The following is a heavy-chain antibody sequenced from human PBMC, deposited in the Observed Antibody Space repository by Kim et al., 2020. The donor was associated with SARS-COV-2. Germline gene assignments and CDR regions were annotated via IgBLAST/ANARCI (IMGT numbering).Heavy chain of an antibody. CDR2: ISYDGSNK. D-gene: IGHD3-22*01. CDR3: ARDGWGYYYDSSGSFDY. CDR1: GFTFSSYA. Sequence: GGSLRLSCAASGFTFSSYAMHWVRQAPGKGLEWVAVISYDGSNKYYADSVKGRFTISRDNSKNTLYLQMNSLRAEDTAVYYCARDGWGYYYDSSGSFDYWGQGTLVTVSS. J-gene: IGHJ4*02. V-gene: IGHV3-30*04.